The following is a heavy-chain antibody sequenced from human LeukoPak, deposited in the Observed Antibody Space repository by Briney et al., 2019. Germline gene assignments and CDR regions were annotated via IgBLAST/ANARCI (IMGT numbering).Heavy chain of an antibody. J-gene: IGHJ4*02. CDR3: GRAFPPLRTASAGDL. CDR2: INQDGSEI. Sequence: PGGSLRLSCAASGFTFSNYWMSWVRQAPGKGLEWLANINQDGSEIYYVDSVKGRFTISRDNAMNSVFLQMNSLGVDDTAVYYCGRAFPPLRTASAGDLWGRGTLVTVSS. V-gene: IGHV3-7*01. D-gene: IGHD3-16*01. CDR1: GFTFSNYW.